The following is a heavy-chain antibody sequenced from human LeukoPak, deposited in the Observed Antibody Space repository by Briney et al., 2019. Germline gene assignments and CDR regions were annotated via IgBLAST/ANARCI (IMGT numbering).Heavy chain of an antibody. CDR2: ISGSGGST. V-gene: IGHV3-23*01. CDR3: AKYDFWSGYGMDV. Sequence: GGSLRLSCAASGFTFSDYYMSWIRQAPGKGLEWVSAISGSGGSTYYADSVRGRFTISRDNSKNTLYLQMNSLRAEDTAVYYCAKYDFWSGYGMDVWGQGTTVTVSS. J-gene: IGHJ6*02. D-gene: IGHD3-3*01. CDR1: GFTFSDYY.